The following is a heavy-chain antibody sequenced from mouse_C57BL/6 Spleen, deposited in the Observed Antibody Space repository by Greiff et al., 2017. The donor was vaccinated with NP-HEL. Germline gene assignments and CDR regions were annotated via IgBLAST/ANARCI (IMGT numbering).Heavy chain of an antibody. CDR1: GYTFTTYP. Sequence: VKLVESGAELVKPGASVKMSCKASGYTFTTYPIEWMKQNHGKSLEWIGNFHPYNDDTKYNEKFKGKATLTVEKSSSTVYLELSRLTSDDSAVYYCARGLFITTPYFDYWGQGTTLTVSS. CDR3: ARGLFITTPYFDY. CDR2: FHPYNDDT. D-gene: IGHD1-1*01. V-gene: IGHV1-47*01. J-gene: IGHJ2*01.